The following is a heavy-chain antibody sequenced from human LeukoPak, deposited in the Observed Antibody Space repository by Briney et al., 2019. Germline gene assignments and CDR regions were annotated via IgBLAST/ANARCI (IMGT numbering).Heavy chain of an antibody. CDR1: GSTFSRSY. CDR3: AIDRGAR. V-gene: IGHV3-7*01. Sequence: QPGGSLRLSCAASGSTFSRSYMGWVRQAPGKGLEWVALMRLAGSVTYYVESVKGRFTISRDNTKNLLYLQMNNLRAEDTAVYYCAIDRGARWGQGTLVTVSS. CDR2: MRLAGSVT. J-gene: IGHJ4*02.